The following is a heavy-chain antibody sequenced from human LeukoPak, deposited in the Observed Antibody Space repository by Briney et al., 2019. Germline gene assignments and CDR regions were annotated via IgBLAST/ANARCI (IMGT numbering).Heavy chain of an antibody. CDR1: GGSFSGYY. J-gene: IGHJ5*02. CDR2: TYYSGST. V-gene: IGHV4-59*01. Sequence: PSETLSLTCAVYGGSFSGYYWSWIRQPPGKGLEWIGYTYYSGSTNYNPSLKSRVTISVDTPKNQFSLKLSSVTAADTAVYYCARGGAMVRGVTPYNWFDPWGQGTLVTVSS. D-gene: IGHD3-10*01. CDR3: ARGGAMVRGVTPYNWFDP.